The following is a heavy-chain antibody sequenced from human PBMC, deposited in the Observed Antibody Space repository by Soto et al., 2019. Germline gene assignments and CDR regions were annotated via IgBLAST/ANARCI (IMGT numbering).Heavy chain of an antibody. V-gene: IGHV1-3*01. J-gene: IGHJ5*02. Sequence: ASVKVSCKTSGYTFTRYTMNWVRQAPGQRLEWMGWINPDNGNTKSSQKFQDRVIITRDTSASTAYMDLSSLRSEDTAVYYCARGIATGQLDPWGQGTLVTSPQ. CDR1: GYTFTRYT. D-gene: IGHD2-15*01. CDR3: ARGIATGQLDP. CDR2: INPDNGNT.